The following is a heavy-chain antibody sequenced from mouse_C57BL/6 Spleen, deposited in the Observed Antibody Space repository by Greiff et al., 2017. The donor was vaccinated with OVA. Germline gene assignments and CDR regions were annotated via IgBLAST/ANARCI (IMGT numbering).Heavy chain of an antibody. Sequence: EVHLVESGEGLVKPGGSLKLSCAASGFTFSSYAMSWVRQTPEKRLEWVAYISSGGDCIYYADTVKSRFTISRDNARNTLYLQMSSLTPEDTAMYDCTRGRYYERIFGYAMDYWGQGTSVTVSS. V-gene: IGHV5-9-1*02. CDR1: GFTFSSYA. CDR2: ISSGGDCI. CDR3: TRGRYYERIFGYAMDY. D-gene: IGHD1-1*01. J-gene: IGHJ4*01.